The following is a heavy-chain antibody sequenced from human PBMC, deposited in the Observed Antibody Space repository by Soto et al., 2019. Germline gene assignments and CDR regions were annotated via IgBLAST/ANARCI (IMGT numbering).Heavy chain of an antibody. CDR3: AKDLGASGDSKIAEYFQH. CDR1: GFTFSSYA. CDR2: ISGSGGST. D-gene: IGHD1-26*01. J-gene: IGHJ1*01. V-gene: IGHV3-23*01. Sequence: GGSLRLSCAASGFTFSSYAMSWVRQAPGKGLEWVSAISGSGGSTYYADSVKGRFTISRDNSKNTLYPQMNSLRAEDTAVYYCAKDLGASGDSKIAEYFQHWGQGTLVTVSS.